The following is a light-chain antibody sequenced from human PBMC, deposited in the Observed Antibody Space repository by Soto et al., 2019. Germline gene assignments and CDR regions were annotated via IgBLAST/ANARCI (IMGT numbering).Light chain of an antibody. V-gene: IGKV3-20*01. J-gene: IGKJ5*01. CDR3: QQYRPSPAIS. Sequence: VLTQSPCTLSLSPRERATLSCRASRSVSSNYLGWYQQKPGQAPRLLIYAVSTRATGIPDRFSGSGSGTDFTLTISRLEPEDSALYFCQQYRPSPAISFGQGTRLEIK. CDR2: AVS. CDR1: RSVSSNY.